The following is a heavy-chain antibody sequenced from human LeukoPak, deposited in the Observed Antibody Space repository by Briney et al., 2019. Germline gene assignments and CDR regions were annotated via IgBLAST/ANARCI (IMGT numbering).Heavy chain of an antibody. Sequence: ASAKVSCKASGYTFTGYYMHWVRQAPGQGVEGMGWINPNSGGTNYAQKFQGRVTMTRDTSISTAYMELSRLRSDDTAVYYCARDAQFPYYYDRSGYYYVPEYYLDYWGQGTLVTVSS. CDR3: ARDAQFPYYYDRSGYYYVPEYYLDY. CDR2: INPNSGGT. V-gene: IGHV1-2*02. J-gene: IGHJ4*02. D-gene: IGHD3-22*01. CDR1: GYTFTGYY.